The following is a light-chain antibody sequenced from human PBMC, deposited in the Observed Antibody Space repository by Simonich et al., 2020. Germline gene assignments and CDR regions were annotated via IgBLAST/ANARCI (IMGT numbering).Light chain of an antibody. J-gene: IGKJ1*01. V-gene: IGKV3-20*01. CDR2: GAS. CDR1: QSVSSSY. CDR3: QQYGSSPT. Sequence: EIVLTQSPGTLSLSPGERATLSCRASQSVSSSYLAWYQQKPGQAPRLIIYGASSMATGIPDRFSGSGSGTDFTLTISRLEPEDFAVYYCQQYGSSPTFGQGTKVEIK.